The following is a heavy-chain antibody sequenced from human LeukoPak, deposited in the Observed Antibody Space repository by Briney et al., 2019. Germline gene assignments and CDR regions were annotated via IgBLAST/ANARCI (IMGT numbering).Heavy chain of an antibody. V-gene: IGHV3-30-3*01. CDR1: GFTFSSYA. CDR3: ARGAPKGHYYDSSGY. J-gene: IGHJ4*02. D-gene: IGHD3-22*01. CDR2: ISYDGCNK. Sequence: PGRSLRLSCAASGFTFSSYAMHWVRQAPGKGLEWVAVISYDGCNKYYADSVKGRFTISRDNSKNTLYLQMNSLRAEDTAVYYCARGAPKGHYYDSSGYWGQGTLVTVSS.